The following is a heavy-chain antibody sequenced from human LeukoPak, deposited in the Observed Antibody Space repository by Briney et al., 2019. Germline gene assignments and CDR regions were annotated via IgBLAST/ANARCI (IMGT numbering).Heavy chain of an antibody. CDR2: IIPIFGTA. D-gene: IGHD6-6*01. J-gene: IGHJ4*02. Sequence: SVKVSCKASGGTFSSYAISWVRQAPGRGLEWMGGIIPIFGTANYAQKFQGRVTITADESTSTAYMELSSLRSEDTAVYYCAREVVEYSSSYYFDYWGQGTLVTVSS. V-gene: IGHV1-69*13. CDR1: GGTFSSYA. CDR3: AREVVEYSSSYYFDY.